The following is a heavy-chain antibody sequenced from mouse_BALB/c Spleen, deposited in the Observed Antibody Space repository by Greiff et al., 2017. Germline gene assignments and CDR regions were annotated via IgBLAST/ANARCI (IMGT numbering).Heavy chain of an antibody. Sequence: VQLKQPGAELVKPGTSVKLSCKASGYSFTGYTMNWVKQSHGKNLEWIGLINPYNGGTSYNQKFKGKATLTVDKSSSTAYMELLSLTSEDSAVYYCAREVNAMDYWGQGTSVTVSS. D-gene: IGHD2-1*01. CDR1: GYSFTGYT. V-gene: IGHV1-18*01. CDR2: INPYNGGT. CDR3: AREVNAMDY. J-gene: IGHJ4*01.